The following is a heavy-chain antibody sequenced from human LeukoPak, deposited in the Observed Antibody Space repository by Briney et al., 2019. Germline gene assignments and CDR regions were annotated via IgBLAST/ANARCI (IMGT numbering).Heavy chain of an antibody. V-gene: IGHV3-21*01. CDR3: ARDRGQLDPPDY. D-gene: IGHD6-13*01. CDR2: ISSSSTYI. CDR1: GFTFSSYI. J-gene: IGHJ4*02. Sequence: GGSLRLSCAASGFTFSSYIMNWVRQAPGKGLEWVSSISSSSTYIYYADSVKGRFTISRDNAKNSLYLQMNSLRAEDTAVYYCARDRGQLDPPDYWGQGTLVTVSS.